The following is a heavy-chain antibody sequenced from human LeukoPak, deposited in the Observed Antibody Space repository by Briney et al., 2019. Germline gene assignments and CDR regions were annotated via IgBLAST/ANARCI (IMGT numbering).Heavy chain of an antibody. CDR1: GFTFSDYY. CDR3: ARDRRPGIVGS. Sequence: GGSLRLSCAASGFTFSDYYMTWIRQAPGKGLEWISYISFSTNIIYYADSVKGRFTISRDNAKTSQYLQMNSLRAEDTAVYYCARDRRPGIVGSWGQGTLVIVSS. D-gene: IGHD3-22*01. J-gene: IGHJ4*02. CDR2: ISFSTNII. V-gene: IGHV3-11*01.